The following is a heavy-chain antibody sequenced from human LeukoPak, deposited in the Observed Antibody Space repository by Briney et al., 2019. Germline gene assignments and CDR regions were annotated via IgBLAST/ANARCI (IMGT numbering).Heavy chain of an antibody. D-gene: IGHD6-13*01. J-gene: IGHJ5*02. CDR2: INHSGST. V-gene: IGHV4-34*01. Sequence: LRLSCAASGIIFSHAWMNWVRQAPGKGLEWIGEINHSGSTNYNPSLKSRVTISVDTSKNQFSLKLSSVTAADTAVYYCARGRYSSSWYPISNWFDPWGQGTLVTVSS. CDR3: ARGRYSSSWYPISNWFDP. CDR1: GIIFSHAW.